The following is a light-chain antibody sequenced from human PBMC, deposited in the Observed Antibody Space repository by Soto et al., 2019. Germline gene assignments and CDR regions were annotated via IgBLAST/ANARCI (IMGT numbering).Light chain of an antibody. CDR3: QQYYTYPRAWT. V-gene: IGKV1-8*01. CDR2: AAS. CDR1: QGISTY. Sequence: IRMTQSPSSLSASTGDRVTITCRASQGISTYLAWYQQKPGKAPKLLIYAASTLQSGVPSRFSGSGSGTDFTLTISCLQSEDFATYYCQQYYTYPRAWTFGQGTKV. J-gene: IGKJ1*01.